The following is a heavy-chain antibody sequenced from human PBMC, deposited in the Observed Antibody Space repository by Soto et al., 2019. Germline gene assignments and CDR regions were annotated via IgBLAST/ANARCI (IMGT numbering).Heavy chain of an antibody. CDR2: IFYSGTT. J-gene: IGHJ3*02. V-gene: IGHV4-59*01. CDR3: ARGRGGTYDAFDI. Sequence: QVQLQESGPGLVKPSETLSLTCTVSGGSISPYFWSWIRQPPGEGLEWIGYIFYSGTTNYSPSLRSRVSMSIETSKNQFSLNLTSVTAADTAIYYCARGRGGTYDAFDIWGQGTMVTVSS. CDR1: GGSISPYF. D-gene: IGHD1-26*01.